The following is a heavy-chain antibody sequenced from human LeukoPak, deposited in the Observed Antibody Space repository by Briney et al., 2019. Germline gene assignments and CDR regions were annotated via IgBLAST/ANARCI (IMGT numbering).Heavy chain of an antibody. CDR1: GCSISSSSYY. J-gene: IGHJ4*02. D-gene: IGHD3-22*01. CDR3: ARDRVVSLYQSNYYDSSGYTDY. CDR2: IYYSWST. Sequence: PSETLSLTCTVSGCSISSSSYYWGWIRQPPGKGLEWIGSIYYSWSTYYNPSLKSRVTISVDTSKNQFSLKLSSETAADTAVYYCARDRVVSLYQSNYYDSSGYTDYWGQGTLVTVSS. V-gene: IGHV4-39*07.